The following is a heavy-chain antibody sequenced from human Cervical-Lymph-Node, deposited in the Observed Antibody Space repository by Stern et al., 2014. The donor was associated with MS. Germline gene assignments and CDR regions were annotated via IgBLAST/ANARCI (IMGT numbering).Heavy chain of an antibody. V-gene: IGHV1-2*04. J-gene: IGHJ4*02. CDR3: AREGVGDPGRFDY. CDR2: INPNRGGT. CDR1: GYTFTGYY. Sequence: VQLVKSGAEVKKPGASGKVSCKASGYTFTGYYIHWVRPAPGQGLEWMGWINPNRGGTNYAQKYQGWATMTRDTSISTAYHALSRLRSDDTAVYYCAREGVGDPGRFDYWGQGTLVTVSS. D-gene: IGHD1-26*01.